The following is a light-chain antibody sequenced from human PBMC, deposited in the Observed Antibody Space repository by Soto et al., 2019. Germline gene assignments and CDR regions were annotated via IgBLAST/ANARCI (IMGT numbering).Light chain of an antibody. CDR1: QRLSASD. CDR3: QQYGSSPLIT. V-gene: IGKV3-20*01. J-gene: IGKJ5*01. CDR2: GVS. Sequence: ERVMTQSPVTLSLSAGQRATLSCRASQRLSASDIAWYQQKPGQAPKFLIYGVSSRATGIPDRFSGSGSGTDFTLTISSLEPEDFAVYHCQQYGSSPLITFGQGTRLEIK.